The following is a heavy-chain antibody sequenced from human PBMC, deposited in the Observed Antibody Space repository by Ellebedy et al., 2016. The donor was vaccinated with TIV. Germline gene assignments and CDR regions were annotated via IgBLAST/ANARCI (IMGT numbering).Heavy chain of an antibody. J-gene: IGHJ4*02. CDR2: KWSDGTTK. D-gene: IGHD4-23*01. Sequence: GGSLRLSXAVSGFTFSSYGMHWVRQAPGKGLEWVAVKWSDGTTKYYSDSVKGRFTISRDNSKNTLYLQMNSLRAEDTAVYYCAREIIYGGYYFDYWGQGTLVTVSS. CDR3: AREIIYGGYYFDY. V-gene: IGHV3-33*01. CDR1: GFTFSSYG.